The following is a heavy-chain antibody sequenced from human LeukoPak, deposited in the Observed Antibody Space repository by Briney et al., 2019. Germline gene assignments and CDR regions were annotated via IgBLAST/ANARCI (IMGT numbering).Heavy chain of an antibody. CDR2: IIPLTGTP. Sequence: ASVKLSCRASGGTFSLFAISWVRQAPGQGLEWMGRIIPLTGTPVYAQTFQDRVTITADISTRTAYLELNTLRSEDTAIHYCAIAVGGNNIWFESWGQGTLVTVSS. D-gene: IGHD1-26*01. J-gene: IGHJ5*01. V-gene: IGHV1-69*06. CDR3: AIAVGGNNIWFES. CDR1: GGTFSLFA.